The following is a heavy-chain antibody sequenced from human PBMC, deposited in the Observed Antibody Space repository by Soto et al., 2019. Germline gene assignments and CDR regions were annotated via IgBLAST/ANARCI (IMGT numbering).Heavy chain of an antibody. CDR3: ARLVPAAQGYYYYGMDV. CDR1: GYSFTSYW. D-gene: IGHD2-2*01. J-gene: IGHJ6*02. V-gene: IGHV5-51*01. Sequence: GESLKISCKGSGYSFTSYWIGWVRQMPGKGLEWMGIIYPGDSDTRYSPSFQGQVTISADKSISTAYLQWSSLKASDTAMYYCARLVPAAQGYYYYGMDVWGQGTTVTVSS. CDR2: IYPGDSDT.